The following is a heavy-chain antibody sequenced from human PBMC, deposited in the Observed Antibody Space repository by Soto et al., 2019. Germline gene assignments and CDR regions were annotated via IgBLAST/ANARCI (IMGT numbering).Heavy chain of an antibody. Sequence: GESLKISCKGSGYSFTSYWISWVRQMPGKGLEWMGRIDPSDSYTNYSPSFQGHVTISADKSISTAYLQWSSLKASDTAMYYCATHGLGMASYYYYGMDVWGQGTTVTVS. CDR2: IDPSDSYT. J-gene: IGHJ6*02. CDR3: ATHGLGMASYYYYGMDV. V-gene: IGHV5-10-1*01. D-gene: IGHD7-27*01. CDR1: GYSFTSYW.